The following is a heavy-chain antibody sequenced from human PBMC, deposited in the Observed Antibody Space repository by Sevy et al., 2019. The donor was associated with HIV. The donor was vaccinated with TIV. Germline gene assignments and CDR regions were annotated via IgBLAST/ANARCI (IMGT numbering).Heavy chain of an antibody. D-gene: IGHD2-2*01. CDR2: ISSSSTYI. CDR1: GFNIKTYN. Sequence: GGSLRLSCAASGFNIKTYNMNWVRQAPGKGLEWVSSISSSSTYIYYADSVKGRFTISRDNAKNSLYLQMSSLRAEDTAVYYCARDLVIPSTTDYFYYAMDVWGQGTTVTVSS. V-gene: IGHV3-21*01. CDR3: ARDLVIPSTTDYFYYAMDV. J-gene: IGHJ6*02.